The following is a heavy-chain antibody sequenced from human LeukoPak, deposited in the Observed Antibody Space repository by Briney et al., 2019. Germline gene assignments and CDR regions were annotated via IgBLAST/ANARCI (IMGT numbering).Heavy chain of an antibody. J-gene: IGHJ5*02. Sequence: SETLSLTCTVSGGSISSSSYYWGWVRQPPGXXXXXXXXXXXXGSTYYNPSLKSRVTISVDTSKNQFSLKLSSVTAADTAVYYCARQGDYYDSSGTGGWFDPWGQGTLVTVSS. V-gene: IGHV4-39*01. CDR2: XXXXGST. CDR1: GGSISSSSYY. D-gene: IGHD3-22*01. CDR3: ARQGDYYDSSGTGGWFDP.